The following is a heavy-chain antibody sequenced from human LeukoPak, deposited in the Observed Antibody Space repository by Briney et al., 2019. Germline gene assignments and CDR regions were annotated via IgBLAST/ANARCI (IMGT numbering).Heavy chain of an antibody. CDR1: GFTFRNYA. Sequence: GASLTLSCAASGFTFRNYAMSWVRQAPGKGLEWVSAITGSGGTTWYADSVKGHFTISRDNSKNTLYLQMNSLGAEDTAVYYCTKVYDYGDYVPSRYYYGMDVWGQGTTVTVSS. D-gene: IGHD4-17*01. CDR2: ITGSGGTT. V-gene: IGHV3-23*01. J-gene: IGHJ6*02. CDR3: TKVYDYGDYVPSRYYYGMDV.